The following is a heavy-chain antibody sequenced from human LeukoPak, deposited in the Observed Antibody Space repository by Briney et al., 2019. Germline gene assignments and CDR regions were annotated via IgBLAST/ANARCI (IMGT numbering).Heavy chain of an antibody. J-gene: IGHJ3*02. Sequence: GGSLRLSCAAPGFTFSSYWMSWVRQAPGKGLEWVANIKQDGSEKYYVDSVKGRFTISRDNAKNSLYLQMNSLRAEDTAVYYCARDSRNSPGAFDIWGQGTMVTVSS. CDR1: GFTFSSYW. V-gene: IGHV3-7*01. CDR2: IKQDGSEK. CDR3: ARDSRNSPGAFDI. D-gene: IGHD1-14*01.